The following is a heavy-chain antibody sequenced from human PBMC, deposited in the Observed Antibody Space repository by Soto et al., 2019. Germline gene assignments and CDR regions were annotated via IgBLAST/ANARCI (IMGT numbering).Heavy chain of an antibody. Sequence: QVQLVQSGAEVKKPGSSVKVSCQASGGTFSDHAFSWVRQAPGQGLEWMGRIFPMFGTADYAQKFQGRLIITADDSTSTAYMELSSLRSEDTAVYYCARFQGLHFDYWGQGTLVRVSS. J-gene: IGHJ4*02. CDR1: GGTFSDHA. CDR2: IFPMFGTA. V-gene: IGHV1-69*18. CDR3: ARFQGLHFDY.